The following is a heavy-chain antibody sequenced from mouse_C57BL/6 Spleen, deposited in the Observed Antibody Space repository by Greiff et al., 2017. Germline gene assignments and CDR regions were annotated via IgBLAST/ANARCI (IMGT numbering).Heavy chain of an antibody. D-gene: IGHD1-1*01. Sequence: VQLQQSGAELVKPGASVKISCKASGYAFSSYWMNWVKQRPGKGLEWIGQIYPGDGDTNYNGKFKGKATLTADKSSSTAYMQLSSLTSEDAAVYFCARGGYGSSWAYWGQGTLVTVSA. CDR2: IYPGDGDT. V-gene: IGHV1-80*01. CDR3: ARGGYGSSWAY. J-gene: IGHJ3*01. CDR1: GYAFSSYW.